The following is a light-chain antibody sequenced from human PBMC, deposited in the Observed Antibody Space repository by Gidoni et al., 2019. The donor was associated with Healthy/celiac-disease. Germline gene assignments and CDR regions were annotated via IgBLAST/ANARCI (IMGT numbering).Light chain of an antibody. J-gene: IGKJ2*01. V-gene: IGKV1-8*01. CDR1: KGISSY. CDR2: AAS. Sequence: AIRMTQSPSSFSASTGDRVPITCRASKGISSYLAWYQQKPGKAPKLLIYAASTLQSGDPSRFSGSGSGTDFTLTISCLQSEDFATYYCQQYYSYPYTFXXXTKLEIK. CDR3: QQYYSYPYT.